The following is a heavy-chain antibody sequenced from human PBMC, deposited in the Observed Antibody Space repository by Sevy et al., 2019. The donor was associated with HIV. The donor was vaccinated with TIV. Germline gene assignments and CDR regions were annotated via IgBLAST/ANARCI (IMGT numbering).Heavy chain of an antibody. V-gene: IGHV3-7*01. CDR1: GFAFRTFW. CDR2: IKQDGSVK. D-gene: IGHD5-12*01. J-gene: IGHJ4*02. Sequence: GGSLRLSCAASGFAFRTFWMSWVRQAPGKGLEWVANIKQDGSVKYYMDSVKGRFTISRDNAKNSLYLQMSSLTVEDTAVYYCAKQRGWICSHDVCSQYYSDSWGQGTLVTVSS. CDR3: AKQRGWICSHDVCSQYYSDS.